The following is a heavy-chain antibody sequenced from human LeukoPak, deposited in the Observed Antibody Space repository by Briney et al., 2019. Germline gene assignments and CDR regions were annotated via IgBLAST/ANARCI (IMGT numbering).Heavy chain of an antibody. Sequence: GGSLRLSCAASGFTFSDHYMDWVRQAPGKGLEWVGRTRNKDNSYTPEYAASVKGRFTISRDDSKNSLYLQMNSLKTEDTAVYYCARGPGRYCSGGSCYPSYNWFDPWGQGTLVTVSS. V-gene: IGHV3-72*01. D-gene: IGHD2-15*01. J-gene: IGHJ5*02. CDR3: ARGPGRYCSGGSCYPSYNWFDP. CDR2: TRNKDNSYTP. CDR1: GFTFSDHY.